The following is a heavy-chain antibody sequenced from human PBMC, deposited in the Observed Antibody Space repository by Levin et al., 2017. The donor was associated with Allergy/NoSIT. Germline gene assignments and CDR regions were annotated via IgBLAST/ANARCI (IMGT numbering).Heavy chain of an antibody. D-gene: IGHD3-22*01. Sequence: GESLKISCTTSGFILGSYCMPWVRQAPGKGLEWVAVFWYVGHRKYYAASVKGRFTIFRDRSKSTLYLQMNSLVAEDTAVYYCAGDDDSSGHYGIFNYWGQGTLVTVAS. CDR1: GFILGSYC. CDR3: AGDDDSSGHYGIFNY. J-gene: IGHJ4*02. V-gene: IGHV3-33*01. CDR2: FWYVGHRK.